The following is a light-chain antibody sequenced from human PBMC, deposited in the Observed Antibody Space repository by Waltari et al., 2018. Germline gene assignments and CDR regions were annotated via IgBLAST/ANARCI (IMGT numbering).Light chain of an antibody. Sequence: DIQMTQSPSTLSASVGDRVTITCRASQSIYRWVAWYQQKPGKAPKPLIYEASTLETGVPSRFSGSGSGTEFTLTISSLQPDDFATYHCHQYLTQWTFGQGTKVEIK. V-gene: IGKV1-5*03. CDR1: QSIYRW. CDR3: HQYLTQWT. J-gene: IGKJ1*01. CDR2: EAS.